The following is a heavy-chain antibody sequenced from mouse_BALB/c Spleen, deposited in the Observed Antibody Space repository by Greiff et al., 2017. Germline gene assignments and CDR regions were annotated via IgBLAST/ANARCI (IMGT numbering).Heavy chain of an antibody. CDR2: INPGSGGT. Sequence: QVQLKESGAELVRPGTSVKVSCKASGYAFTNYLIEWVKQRPGQGLEWIGVINPGSGGTNYNEKFKGKATLTADKSSSTAYMQLSSLTSDDSAVYFCARSDDYDGFDYWGQGTTLTVSS. CDR3: ARSDDYDGFDY. V-gene: IGHV1-54*01. J-gene: IGHJ2*01. CDR1: GYAFTNYL. D-gene: IGHD2-4*01.